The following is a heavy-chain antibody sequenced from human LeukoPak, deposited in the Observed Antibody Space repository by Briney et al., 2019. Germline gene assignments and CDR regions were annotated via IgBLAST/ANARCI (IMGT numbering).Heavy chain of an antibody. V-gene: IGHV3-48*03. CDR3: AELGITMIGGV. CDR1: GFTFNE. Sequence: ESGGSLRLSCAASGFTFNEMNWVRQAPGKGLEWVSYISSSGSTIYYADSVKGRFTISRDNAKNSLYLQMNSLRAEDTAVYYCAELGITMIGGVWGKGTTVTVSS. J-gene: IGHJ6*04. CDR2: ISSSGSTI. D-gene: IGHD3-10*02.